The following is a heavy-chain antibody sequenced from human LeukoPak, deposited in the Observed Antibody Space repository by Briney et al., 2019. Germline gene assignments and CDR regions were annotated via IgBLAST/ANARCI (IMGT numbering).Heavy chain of an antibody. CDR2: IYYSGST. CDR3: ARVSRSWYGDY. V-gene: IGHV4-30-4*07. D-gene: IGHD6-13*01. J-gene: IGHJ4*02. CDR1: GGSISSGGYS. Sequence: PSQTLPLTCAVSGGSISSGGYSWSWIRQPPGKGLEWIGYIYYSGSTNYNPSLKSRVTISVDTSKNQFSLKLSSVTAADTAVYYCARVSRSWYGDYWGQGTLVTVSS.